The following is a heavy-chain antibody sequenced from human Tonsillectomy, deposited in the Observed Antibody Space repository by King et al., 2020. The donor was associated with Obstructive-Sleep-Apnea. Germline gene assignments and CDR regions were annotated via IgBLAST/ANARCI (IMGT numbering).Heavy chain of an antibody. V-gene: IGHV3-21*01. D-gene: IGHD3-22*01. CDR3: ARDGYYYDSSGSYYFDY. J-gene: IGHJ4*02. CDR1: GFTFSDCY. Sequence: EVQLVESGGGLVKPGGSLRLSCAASGFTFSDCYMNWVRQAPGKGLQWVSSIISSSSYIYYADSVKGRFTISRDNAKNSLYLQMNSLRVEDTAVYYCARDGYYYDSSGSYYFDYWGQGTLVTVSS. CDR2: IISSSSYI.